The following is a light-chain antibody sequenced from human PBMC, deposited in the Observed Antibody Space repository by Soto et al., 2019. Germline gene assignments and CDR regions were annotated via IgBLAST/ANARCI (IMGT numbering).Light chain of an antibody. CDR3: SSYAASNNLGV. J-gene: IGLJ2*01. Sequence: QSALTQPPSASGSPGQSVTISCIGTSSDVGGYNYVSWYQQHPGKAPKLMIYEVSKRPSGVPDRFSGSKSGNTASLTVSGLQPEDEADYYCSSYAASNNLGVFGGGTKLTVL. V-gene: IGLV2-8*01. CDR2: EVS. CDR1: SSDVGGYNY.